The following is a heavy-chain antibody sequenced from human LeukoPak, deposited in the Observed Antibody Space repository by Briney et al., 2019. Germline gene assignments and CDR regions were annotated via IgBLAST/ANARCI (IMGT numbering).Heavy chain of an antibody. CDR2: ISSSSSYI. D-gene: IGHD3-10*01. V-gene: IGHV3-21*01. Sequence: GGSLRLSCAASGFTFSSYSMNWVRQAPGKGLEWVSSISSSSSYIYYADSVKGRFTISRDNAKNSLYLQMNSLRAEDTAVYYCARDYITMVRGVIIMDYYYYGMDVWGQGTTVTVSS. J-gene: IGHJ6*02. CDR3: ARDYITMVRGVIIMDYYYYGMDV. CDR1: GFTFSSYS.